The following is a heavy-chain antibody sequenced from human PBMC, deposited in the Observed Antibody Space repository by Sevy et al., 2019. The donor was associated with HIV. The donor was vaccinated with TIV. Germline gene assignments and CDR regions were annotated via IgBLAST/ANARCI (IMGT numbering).Heavy chain of an antibody. CDR1: GFTFSSYS. Sequence: GGSLRLSCAASGFTFSSYSMNWVRQAPGKGLEWVSYISSSSSTIYYADSVKGRFTISRDNAKNSLYLQMNSLRDEDTAVYYCARDPSYSYSPWNYYYYYYMDVWGKGTTVTVSS. D-gene: IGHD5-18*01. J-gene: IGHJ6*03. CDR2: ISSSSSTI. CDR3: ARDPSYSYSPWNYYYYYYMDV. V-gene: IGHV3-48*02.